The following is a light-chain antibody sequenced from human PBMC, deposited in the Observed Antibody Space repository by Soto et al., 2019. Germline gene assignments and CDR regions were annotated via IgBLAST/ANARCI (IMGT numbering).Light chain of an antibody. CDR3: QQYNNWPLT. CDR1: QSVSSSY. CDR2: GAS. V-gene: IGKV3-15*01. J-gene: IGKJ4*01. Sequence: EIVLTQSPGTLSLSPWERATLSCRASQSVSSSYLAWYQQKPGQAPRLLIYGASTRATDIPARFSGSGSGTEFTLTISSLQSEDFALYYCQQYNNWPLTFGGGTKVDIK.